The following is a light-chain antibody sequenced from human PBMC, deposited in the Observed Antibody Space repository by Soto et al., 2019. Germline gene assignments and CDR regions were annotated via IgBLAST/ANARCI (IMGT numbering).Light chain of an antibody. CDR3: QQYGSSPPN. Sequence: EIVLTQSPGTLSLSPGERATLSCRASQSVSSSYLAWYQRKPGQAPRLLIYGASSRATGIPDRFSGSGSGTEFTLTISRLEPEDFAVYYCQQYGSSPPNFGQGTRLEMK. CDR2: GAS. CDR1: QSVSSSY. J-gene: IGKJ5*01. V-gene: IGKV3-20*01.